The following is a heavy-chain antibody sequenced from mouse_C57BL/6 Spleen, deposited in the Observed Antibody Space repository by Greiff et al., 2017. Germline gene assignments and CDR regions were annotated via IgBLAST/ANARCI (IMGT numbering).Heavy chain of an antibody. CDR2: IYPGNGDT. D-gene: IGHD2-12*01. J-gene: IGHJ1*03. CDR1: GYTFTSYN. CDR3: ARDSYDYRAPYFDV. Sequence: LQQSGAELVRPGASVKMSCKASGYTFTSYNMHWVKQTPRQGLEWIGAIYPGNGDTSYNQKFKGKATLTVDKSSSTAYMQLSSLTSEDSAVYFCARDSYDYRAPYFDVWGTGTTVTVSS. V-gene: IGHV1-12*01.